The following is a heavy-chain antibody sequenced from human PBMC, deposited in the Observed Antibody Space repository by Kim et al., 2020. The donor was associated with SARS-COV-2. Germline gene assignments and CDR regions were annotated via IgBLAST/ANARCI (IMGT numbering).Heavy chain of an antibody. D-gene: IGHD3-16*01. V-gene: IGHV4-39*01. J-gene: IGHJ5*02. CDR3: ARPARGLGGGSRFDP. CDR2: VDYTGNT. Sequence: SETLSLTCTVSGDSIRGGNYYWGRIRQPPGKGLEWIGNVDYTGNTYYNPSLKSRLTLSVDTSRSQFSLKLSFVSAADTAVYYCARPARGLGGGSRFDPWGQGTLVTVSS. CDR1: GDSIRGGNYY.